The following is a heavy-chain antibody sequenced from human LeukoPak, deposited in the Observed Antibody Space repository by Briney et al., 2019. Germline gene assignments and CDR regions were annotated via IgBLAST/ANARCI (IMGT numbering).Heavy chain of an antibody. Sequence: IPSETLSLTRTVSGGSISSHYWSWIRQPAGKGLEWIGRIYSSGSTNYNPSLKSRVTMSVDTSKNQFSLRLSSVTAADTAIYYCARVRGCSSTSCSPHYYYYMDVWGKGTTVTVSS. V-gene: IGHV4-4*07. CDR1: GGSISSHY. J-gene: IGHJ6*03. D-gene: IGHD2-2*01. CDR3: ARVRGCSSTSCSPHYYYYMDV. CDR2: IYSSGST.